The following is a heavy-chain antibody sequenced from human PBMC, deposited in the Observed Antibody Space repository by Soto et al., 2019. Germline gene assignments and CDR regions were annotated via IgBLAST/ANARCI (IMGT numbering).Heavy chain of an antibody. Sequence: QVQLVQSGAEVKKPGASVKVSCKASGYTFSNYGISWVRQGPGQGLEWMGWISGYNGNTHDEEKVQDRIKMTTDTSTSTTYLELRSLRSDETAVYFCARDPGFGFGYSYAFAMDVWGQGTTVTVSS. CDR2: ISGYNGNT. CDR3: ARDPGFGFGYSYAFAMDV. CDR1: GYTFSNYG. J-gene: IGHJ6*01. V-gene: IGHV1-18*01. D-gene: IGHD5-18*01.